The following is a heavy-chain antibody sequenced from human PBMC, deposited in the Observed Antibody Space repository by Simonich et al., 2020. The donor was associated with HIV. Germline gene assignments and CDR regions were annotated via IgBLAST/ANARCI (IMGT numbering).Heavy chain of an antibody. V-gene: IGHV4-34*01. CDR3: ARESPVRDGYNYYYFHYYMDV. Sequence: QVQLQQWGAGLLKPSETLSLTCAVYGGSFSGYYWSWIRQPPGKGLEWIVEINDSGSTNYNPSLKSRVTISGDTSKNQFSLKLTSVTAADTALYYCARESPVRDGYNYYYFHYYMDVWGKGTTVTVSS. J-gene: IGHJ6*03. CDR2: INDSGST. D-gene: IGHD1-1*01. CDR1: GGSFSGYY.